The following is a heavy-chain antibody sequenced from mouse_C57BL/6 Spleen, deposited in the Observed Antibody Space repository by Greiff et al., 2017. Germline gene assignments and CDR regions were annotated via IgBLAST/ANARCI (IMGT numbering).Heavy chain of an antibody. CDR1: GFTFSDYG. D-gene: IGHD2-1*01. CDR2: ISSGSSTI. CDR3: ARPGNYVGDYAMDY. J-gene: IGHJ4*01. Sequence: DVQLVESGGGLVKPGGSLKLSCAASGFTFSDYGMHWVRQAPEKGLEWVAYISSGSSTIYYADTVKGRFTISRDNAKNTLFLQMTSLRSEDTAMYYCARPGNYVGDYAMDYWGQGTSVTVSS. V-gene: IGHV5-17*01.